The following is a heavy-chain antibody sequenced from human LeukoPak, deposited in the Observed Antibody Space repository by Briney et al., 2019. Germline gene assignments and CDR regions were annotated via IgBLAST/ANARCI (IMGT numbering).Heavy chain of an antibody. J-gene: IGHJ4*02. CDR3: ARDDYYDSSGYFIDY. CDR1: GFTFSSYA. Sequence: PGGSLRLSCAASGFTFSSYAMHWVRQAPGKGLEWVAVISYDGSNKYYADSVKGRFTISRDNSKNTLYLQMNSLRAEDTAVYYCARDDYYDSSGYFIDYWGQGTLVTVSS. CDR2: ISYDGSNK. D-gene: IGHD3-22*01. V-gene: IGHV3-30-3*01.